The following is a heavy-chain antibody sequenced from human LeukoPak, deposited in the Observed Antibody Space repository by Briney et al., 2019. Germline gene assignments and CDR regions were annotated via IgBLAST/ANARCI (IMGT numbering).Heavy chain of an antibody. J-gene: IGHJ3*02. Sequence: PSQTLSLTCTVSGGSISSGGYCWSWIRQHPGKGLEWIGYIYYSGSTYYNPSLKSRVTISVDTSKNQFSLKLSSVTAADTAVYYCARISLGILNAFDIWGQGTMVTVSS. V-gene: IGHV4-31*03. CDR1: GGSISSGGYC. D-gene: IGHD6-13*01. CDR3: ARISLGILNAFDI. CDR2: IYYSGST.